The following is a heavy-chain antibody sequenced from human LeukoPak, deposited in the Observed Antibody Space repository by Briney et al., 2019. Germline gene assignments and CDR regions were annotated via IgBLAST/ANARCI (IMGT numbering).Heavy chain of an antibody. V-gene: IGHV4-34*01. Sequence: PSETLSLTCAVYGGPFSGYYWSWIRQPPGKGLEWIGEINHSGSTNYNPSLKSRVTISVDTSKNQFSLKLSSVTAADTAVYYCARARGNRIFGVVILGNFDYWGQGTLVTVSS. CDR2: INHSGST. CDR1: GGPFSGYY. D-gene: IGHD3-3*01. J-gene: IGHJ4*02. CDR3: ARARGNRIFGVVILGNFDY.